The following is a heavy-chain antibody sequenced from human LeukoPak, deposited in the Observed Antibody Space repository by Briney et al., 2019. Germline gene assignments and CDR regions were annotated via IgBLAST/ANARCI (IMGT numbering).Heavy chain of an antibody. CDR2: ISVSGDAT. J-gene: IGHJ6*02. CDR3: AGCSGGSCYSRGKYGVDV. V-gene: IGHV3-23*01. CDR1: GFTLSRNA. D-gene: IGHD2-15*01. Sequence: GGSLRLSCAVSGFTLSRNAMTWVRQAPGKGLQWISSISVSGDATDYADSVKGRFTIYRDISKNTLYLQMNSLRVDDTAVYYCAGCSGGSCYSRGKYGVDVWGQGTTVIVSS.